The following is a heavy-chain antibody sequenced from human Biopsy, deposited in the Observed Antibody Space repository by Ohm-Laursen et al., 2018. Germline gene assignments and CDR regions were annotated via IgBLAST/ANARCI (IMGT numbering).Heavy chain of an antibody. J-gene: IGHJ3*01. CDR3: ARGPYGDNAGAFDV. D-gene: IGHD4/OR15-4a*01. V-gene: IGHV4-34*01. CDR2: FSHTGTT. CDR1: GGSFSGYD. Sequence: PGILSLTCAVDGGSFSGYDWTWIRQPPGKGLEWVGEFSHTGTTIYNPSLKSRLTISVDKSKNHFSLRLTSVTAADTATYFCARGPYGDNAGAFDVWGQGTVVTVSS.